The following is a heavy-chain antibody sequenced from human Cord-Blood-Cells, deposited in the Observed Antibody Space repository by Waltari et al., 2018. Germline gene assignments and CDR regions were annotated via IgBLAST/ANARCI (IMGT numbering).Heavy chain of an antibody. CDR2: ISGSGGST. D-gene: IGHD6-19*01. Sequence: EVKLLESGGGLVQPGGSLRLSCAASGLTFSSYAMCWVLTAPWKGLEWVSAISGSGGSTYYADSVKGRFTISRDNSKNTLYLQMNSLRAEDTAVYYCAKSPRIAVAGTDAFDIWGQGTMVTVSS. V-gene: IGHV3-23*01. CDR1: GLTFSSYA. CDR3: AKSPRIAVAGTDAFDI. J-gene: IGHJ3*02.